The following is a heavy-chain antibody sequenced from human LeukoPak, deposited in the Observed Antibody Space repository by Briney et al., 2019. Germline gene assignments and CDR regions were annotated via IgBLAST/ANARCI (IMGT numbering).Heavy chain of an antibody. D-gene: IGHD3-10*01. CDR3: ARDFLWGPYGSGSYYNRSYYYYGMDV. CDR1: GYTLTGFY. J-gene: IGHJ6*02. V-gene: IGHV1-2*02. Sequence: GASVKVSCKASGYTLTGFYIHWVRQVPGQGLEWMGWINPRSGATNYAQTFQDRVTMTRDTSISTAYMQLSRLGFDDTAIYYCARDFLWGPYGSGSYYNRSYYYYGMDVWGQGTTVTVSS. CDR2: INPRSGAT.